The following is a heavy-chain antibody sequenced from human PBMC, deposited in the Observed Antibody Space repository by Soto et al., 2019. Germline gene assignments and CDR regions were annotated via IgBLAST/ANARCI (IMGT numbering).Heavy chain of an antibody. CDR3: ARDPGRLSGYYEPWFDP. Sequence: SVKVSCKASGYTFTSYGISWVRQAPGQGLEWMGWISAYNGNTNYAQKLQGRVTMTTDASTSTAYMELRSLRSDDTAVYYCARDPGRLSGYYEPWFDPWGQGTLVTVSS. CDR2: ISAYNGNT. J-gene: IGHJ5*02. D-gene: IGHD3-3*01. V-gene: IGHV1-18*01. CDR1: GYTFTSYG.